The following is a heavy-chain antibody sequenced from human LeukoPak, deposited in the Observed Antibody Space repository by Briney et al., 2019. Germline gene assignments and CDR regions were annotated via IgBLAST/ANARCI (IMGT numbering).Heavy chain of an antibody. Sequence: GASVKVSCKASGYTFTGYYMHWVRQAPGQGLEWMGWMNPNSGNTGYAQKFQGRVTMTRNTSISTAYMELSSLRSEDTAVYYCARGGDRRTYYYDSSGYYDWGQGTLVTVSS. V-gene: IGHV1-8*02. CDR3: ARGGDRRTYYYDSSGYYD. J-gene: IGHJ4*02. CDR1: GYTFTGYY. CDR2: MNPNSGNT. D-gene: IGHD3-22*01.